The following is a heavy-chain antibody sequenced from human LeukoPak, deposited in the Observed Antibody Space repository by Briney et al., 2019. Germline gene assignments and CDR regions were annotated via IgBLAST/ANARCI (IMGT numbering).Heavy chain of an antibody. D-gene: IGHD3-22*01. V-gene: IGHV3-7*01. J-gene: IGHJ4*02. CDR1: GFTFSTYW. Sequence: GGSLRLSCAASGFTFSTYWMSWVRQAPGEGLEWVANIKQDGSEKYYVDSVKGRFTISRDNAKNPLYLQMNSLRAEDTAVYYCARGSGYYLGHFDYWGQGTLVTVSS. CDR3: ARGSGYYLGHFDY. CDR2: IKQDGSEK.